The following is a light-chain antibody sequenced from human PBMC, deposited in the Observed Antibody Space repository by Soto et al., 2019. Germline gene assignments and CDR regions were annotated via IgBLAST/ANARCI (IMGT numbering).Light chain of an antibody. V-gene: IGLV2-18*02. J-gene: IGLJ2*01. CDR2: EVS. CDR3: SSYTSSSTSV. Sequence: QSALTQPPSVSGSPGQSVTISCTGTSSDVGSYNRVSWYQQPPGTAPKLMIYEVSNRPSGVPDRFSGSKSGNTASLTISGLQAEGEADYYCSSYTSSSTSVFGGGTKLTV. CDR1: SSDVGSYNR.